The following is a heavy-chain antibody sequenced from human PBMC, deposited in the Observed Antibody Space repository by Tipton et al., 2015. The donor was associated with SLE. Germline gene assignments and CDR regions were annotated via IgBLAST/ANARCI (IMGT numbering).Heavy chain of an antibody. CDR2: IYHSGST. CDR1: AYSIRSGYY. CDR3: AREAGSWDYYYMDV. Sequence: TLSLTCAVSAYSIRSGYYWGWIRQPPGKGLEWIGSIYHSGSTYYNASLKSRVTISVDTSKNQFSLKLTSVTAADTAVYYCAREAGSWDYYYMDVWG. D-gene: IGHD1-26*01. V-gene: IGHV4-38-2*02. J-gene: IGHJ6*03.